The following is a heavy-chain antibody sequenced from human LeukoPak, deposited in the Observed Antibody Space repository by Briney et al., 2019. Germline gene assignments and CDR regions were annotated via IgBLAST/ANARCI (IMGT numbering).Heavy chain of an antibody. J-gene: IGHJ5*02. D-gene: IGHD3-3*01. CDR3: ARGDDFWSGYNWFDP. V-gene: IGHV4-34*01. CDR2: INHSGST. CDR1: GGSFSGYY. Sequence: SETLSLTCAVYGGSFSGYYWSWIRQPPGKGLEWIGEINHSGSTNYNPSLKSRVTISVDTSKNQFSLKLSSVTAADTAVYYCARGDDFWSGYNWFDPWDQGTLVTVSS.